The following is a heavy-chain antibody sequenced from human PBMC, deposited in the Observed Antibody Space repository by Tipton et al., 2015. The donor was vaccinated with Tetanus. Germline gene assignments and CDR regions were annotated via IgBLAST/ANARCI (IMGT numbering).Heavy chain of an antibody. CDR2: IVPLFGSA. J-gene: IGHJ3*02. Sequence: QLVQSGAEVKKPGSSMRLSCKASGNTFSSSTLSWVRQAPGHGLEWMGMIVPLFGSAYYAQKFQDRVTITADKSAGTAYLDLRSLKSDDTAVYYCATVGAGLRRREGPLDSWGQGTMVTVSS. CDR3: ATVGAGLRRREGPLDS. CDR1: GNTFSSST. V-gene: IGHV1-69*06. D-gene: IGHD1-1*01.